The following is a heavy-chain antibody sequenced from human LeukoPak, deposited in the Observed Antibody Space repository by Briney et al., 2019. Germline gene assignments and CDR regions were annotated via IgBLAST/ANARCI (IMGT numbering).Heavy chain of an antibody. Sequence: GGSVRLSCAAPGFTFSSYWMSWVRQAPGKGLEWVANINEDGSQKYYVDSVKGRFTISRDNAKNSLHLQMNSLRAEDTALYYCARNVYWGQGTMVTVSS. CDR2: INEDGSQK. V-gene: IGHV3-7*05. D-gene: IGHD1-14*01. J-gene: IGHJ3*01. CDR3: ARNVY. CDR1: GFTFSSYW.